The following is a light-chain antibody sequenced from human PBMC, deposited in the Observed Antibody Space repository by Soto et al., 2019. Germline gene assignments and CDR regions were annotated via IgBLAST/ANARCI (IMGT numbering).Light chain of an antibody. CDR3: CSSASSYTSVV. V-gene: IGLV2-11*01. CDR1: TSDVGNYNY. Sequence: QSVLTQPPSVSGSPGQSVTISCSGTTSDVGNYNYVSWYQQHPGKAPKLIIYDVTKRPSGVPDRFSGSKSGNTASLIISGLQTEDEAHYYCCSSASSYTSVVFGGGTKVTVL. CDR2: DVT. J-gene: IGLJ2*01.